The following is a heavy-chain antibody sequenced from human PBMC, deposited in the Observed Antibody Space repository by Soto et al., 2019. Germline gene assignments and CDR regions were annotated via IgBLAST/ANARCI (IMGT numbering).Heavy chain of an antibody. CDR2: INGGTDNI. D-gene: IGHD6-13*01. J-gene: IGHJ4*02. V-gene: IGHV1-3*01. Sequence: GASVKVSCKASGYTFTTYTLHWVRQAPGQSPEWMGWINGGTDNIRLSQKFQRRVNLTKDTSATTVYMELTSLTSEDTAVYYCARGRLAAAGRLSTSDYWGQGSLVTVSS. CDR3: ARGRLAAAGRLSTSDY. CDR1: GYTFTTYT.